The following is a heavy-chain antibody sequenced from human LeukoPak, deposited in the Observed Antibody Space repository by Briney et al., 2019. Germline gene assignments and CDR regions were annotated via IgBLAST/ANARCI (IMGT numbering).Heavy chain of an antibody. D-gene: IGHD3-22*01. V-gene: IGHV3-53*01. CDR2: VYSGGST. CDR3: ARAGYYDSSGFYAPDAFDI. J-gene: IGHJ3*02. CDR1: GFTVSSDY. Sequence: GGSPRLSCAASGFTVSSDYMTWVRQAPGKGLEWVSFVYSGGSTYYEDSVKGRFTISRDSSKNTLFLQMNSLRVGDTAVYYCARAGYYDSSGFYAPDAFDIWGQGTVVTVSS.